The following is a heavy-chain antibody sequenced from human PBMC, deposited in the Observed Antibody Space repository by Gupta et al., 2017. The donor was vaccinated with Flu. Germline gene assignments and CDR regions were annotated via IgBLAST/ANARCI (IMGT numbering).Heavy chain of an antibody. CDR2: ISRDGRDK. CDR3: AKDPSVAAVYYFDY. V-gene: IGHV3-30*18. CDR1: GFTSSTYA. J-gene: IGHJ4*02. D-gene: IGHD6-13*01. Sequence: QVQLVESGGGVVQPGGSLTHAGAASGFTSSTYAMHWVRQAPGKGLEWVAVISRDGRDKHHADTVKGRFTISRDNSKSTLYLQMNSLRTEDTAVYYCAKDPSVAAVYYFDYWGQGTLVTVSS.